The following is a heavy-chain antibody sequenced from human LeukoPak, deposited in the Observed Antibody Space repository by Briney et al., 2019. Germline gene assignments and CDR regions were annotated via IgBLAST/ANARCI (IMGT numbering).Heavy chain of an antibody. CDR1: GYTFTGYY. Sequence: ASVKVSCKASGYTFTGYYMHWVRQAPGQGLEWMGWINPNSGGTNYAQKFQGRVTVTRDTSISTAYMELSRLRSDDTAVYYCARAGETWFNWFDPWGQGTLVTVSS. D-gene: IGHD3-10*01. J-gene: IGHJ5*02. CDR2: INPNSGGT. V-gene: IGHV1-2*02. CDR3: ARAGETWFNWFDP.